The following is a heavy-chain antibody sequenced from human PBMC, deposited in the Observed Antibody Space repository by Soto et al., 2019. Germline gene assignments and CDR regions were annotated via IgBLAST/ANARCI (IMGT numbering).Heavy chain of an antibody. CDR3: ARNRYDILTGYYRAMDY. V-gene: IGHV1-8*01. J-gene: IGHJ4*02. CDR2: MNPNSGNT. D-gene: IGHD3-9*01. CDR1: GYTFTSYD. Sequence: ASVKVSCKASGYTFTSYDINWVRQATGQGLEWMGWMNPNSGNTGYAQKFQGRVTMTRNTSISTAYMELSSLRSEDTAVYYCARNRYDILTGYYRAMDYWGQGTRVTVSS.